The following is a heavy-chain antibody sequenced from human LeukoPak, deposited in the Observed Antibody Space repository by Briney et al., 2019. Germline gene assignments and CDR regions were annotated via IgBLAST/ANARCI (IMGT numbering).Heavy chain of an antibody. V-gene: IGHV3-11*01. CDR2: ISSSGSTI. D-gene: IGHD3-10*01. Sequence: GGSLRLSCAASGFTFSDYYMSWIRQAPGKGLEWVSYISSSGSTIYYADSVKGRFTISRDNAKNSLYLQMNSLRAEDTAGYYCAREKLLWFGERKHGAFDIWGQGTMATV. CDR3: AREKLLWFGERKHGAFDI. J-gene: IGHJ3*02. CDR1: GFTFSDYY.